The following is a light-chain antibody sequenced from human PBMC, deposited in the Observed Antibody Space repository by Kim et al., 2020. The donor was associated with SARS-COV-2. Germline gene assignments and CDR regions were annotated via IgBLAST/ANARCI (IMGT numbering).Light chain of an antibody. Sequence: SPGERATLSCRASQSVSSNLAWYQQKPGQAPRLLISGASTRATGSPARFSGSGSGTEFTLTISSLQSEDFAVYYCQQYNNWPPLTFGGGTKVDIK. J-gene: IGKJ4*01. CDR2: GAS. CDR3: QQYNNWPPLT. CDR1: QSVSSN. V-gene: IGKV3-15*01.